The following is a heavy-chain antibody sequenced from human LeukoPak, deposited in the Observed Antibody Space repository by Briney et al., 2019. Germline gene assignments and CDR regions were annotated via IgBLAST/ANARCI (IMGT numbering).Heavy chain of an antibody. CDR3: ARGGVYYDILTGYYSPFWFDP. D-gene: IGHD3-9*01. J-gene: IGHJ5*02. Sequence: SVKVSCKASGGTFSSYAISWVRQAPGQGLEWMGGIIPIFGTANYAQKFQGRVTITADKSTSTAYMELSSLRSEDTAVYYCARGGVYYDILTGYYSPFWFDPWGQGTLVTVSS. V-gene: IGHV1-69*06. CDR1: GGTFSSYA. CDR2: IIPIFGTA.